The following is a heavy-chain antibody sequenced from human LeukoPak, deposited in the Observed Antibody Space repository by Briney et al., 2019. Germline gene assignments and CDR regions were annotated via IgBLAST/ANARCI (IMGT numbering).Heavy chain of an antibody. CDR3: ARGAYSSSWLNFDY. Sequence: PGGSLRLSCAASGFTFSSYSMNWVRQAPGKGLEWVSFISSSSSYIYYADSVKGRFSISRDNSKNTLYLQMNSLRAEDTAVYYCARGAYSSSWLNFDYWGQGTLVTVSS. D-gene: IGHD6-13*01. CDR2: ISSSSSYI. CDR1: GFTFSSYS. V-gene: IGHV3-21*01. J-gene: IGHJ4*02.